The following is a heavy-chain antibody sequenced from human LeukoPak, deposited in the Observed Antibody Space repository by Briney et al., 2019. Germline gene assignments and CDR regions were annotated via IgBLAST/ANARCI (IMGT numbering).Heavy chain of an antibody. Sequence: GGSLRLSCAASGLSFSSFAMSWVRRGPARGLEWVSSIRGNGETLYADSVKGRFTLSSDSSRNTVYFQLNNLRVEDTAIYYCAKASWVSSTDAVRWGQGTLVTVSS. D-gene: IGHD3-16*01. CDR3: AKASWVSSTDAVR. V-gene: IGHV3-23*01. CDR2: IRGNGET. CDR1: GLSFSSFA. J-gene: IGHJ4*02.